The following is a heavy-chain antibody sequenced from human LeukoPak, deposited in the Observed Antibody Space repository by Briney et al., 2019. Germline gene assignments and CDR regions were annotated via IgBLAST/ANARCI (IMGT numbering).Heavy chain of an antibody. D-gene: IGHD2-2*01. Sequence: ASVKVSCKASGYTFTSYGISWVRQAPGQGLEGMGWISAYNGNTNYAQKLQGRVTMTTDTSTSTAYMELRSLRSDDTAVYYCARGGCSSTSCYAWRTFDYWGQGTLVTVSS. CDR1: GYTFTSYG. CDR3: ARGGCSSTSCYAWRTFDY. J-gene: IGHJ4*02. CDR2: ISAYNGNT. V-gene: IGHV1-18*01.